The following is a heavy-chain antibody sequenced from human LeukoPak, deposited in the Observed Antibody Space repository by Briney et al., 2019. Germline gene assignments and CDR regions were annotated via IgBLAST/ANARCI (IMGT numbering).Heavy chain of an antibody. D-gene: IGHD3-22*01. V-gene: IGHV3-7*03. CDR3: AKDLTRYYDSSGYYSLYYYYGMDV. Sequence: GGSLRLSCAASGFTFSTYCMSWVRQAPGKGLEWVANIKQDGSDKYYVDSVKGRFTISRDNSKNTLYLQMNSLRAEDTAVYYCAKDLTRYYDSSGYYSLYYYYGMDVWGQGTTVTVSS. J-gene: IGHJ6*02. CDR2: IKQDGSDK. CDR1: GFTFSTYC.